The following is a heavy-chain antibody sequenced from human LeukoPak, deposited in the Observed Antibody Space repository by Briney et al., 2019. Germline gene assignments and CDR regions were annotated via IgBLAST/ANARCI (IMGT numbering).Heavy chain of an antibody. CDR2: IKQDGSEK. CDR3: ARGGRFSYGSLDY. CDR1: GFTFSSYW. Sequence: PGGSLRLSCAASGFTFSSYWMSWVRQAPGKGLEWVANIKQDGSEKYYVDSVKGRFTISGDNAKNSLYLQMNSLRAEDTAVYYCARGGRFSYGSLDYWGQGTLVTVSS. D-gene: IGHD5-18*01. V-gene: IGHV3-7*01. J-gene: IGHJ4*01.